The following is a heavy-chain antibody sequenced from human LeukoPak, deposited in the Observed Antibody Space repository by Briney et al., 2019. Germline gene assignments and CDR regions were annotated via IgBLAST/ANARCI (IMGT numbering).Heavy chain of an antibody. CDR2: VYDTGAT. J-gene: IGHJ5*02. CDR1: GGSISGYY. Sequence: SEALSLTCTVSGGSISGYYWSWIRQPPGKRLEWIGYVYDTGATNYNPSLKSRFTISIDTSKNQFSLYLSSVTAADPAVYYCARFPFLPTTRGGFDPWGQGTLVTVSS. CDR3: ARFPFLPTTRGGFDP. V-gene: IGHV4-59*08. D-gene: IGHD1/OR15-1a*01.